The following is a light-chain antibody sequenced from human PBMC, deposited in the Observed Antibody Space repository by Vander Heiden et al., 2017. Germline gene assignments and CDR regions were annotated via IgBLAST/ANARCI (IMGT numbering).Light chain of an antibody. CDR2: DAS. CDR1: QDISNY. J-gene: IGKJ5*01. Sequence: DIQTTQSPSALSSSVADRVTITCQASQDISNYLNWYQQKPGKAPRLLIYDASNLETGVPSRFSGSGSGTDFTFTISSLQPVDIAAYYCQQYANLPITFGQGTQVEIK. CDR3: QQYANLPIT. V-gene: IGKV1-33*01.